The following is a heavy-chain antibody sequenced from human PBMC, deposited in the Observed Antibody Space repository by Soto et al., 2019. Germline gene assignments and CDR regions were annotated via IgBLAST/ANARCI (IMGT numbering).Heavy chain of an antibody. Sequence: AGSLRLSCAASGIAFSDYSRNWVHQAPGKGLEWVSFIDLSGTTTYYRDSVKGRFTIFKDKSMNTVYLQMNSLTVEDAAVYYCTKDRVPDGIYSFDYRGQRALVTVSS. CDR2: IDLSGTTT. CDR3: TKDRVPDGIYSFDY. J-gene: IGHJ4*02. D-gene: IGHD2-15*01. V-gene: IGHV3-23*03. CDR1: GIAFSDYS.